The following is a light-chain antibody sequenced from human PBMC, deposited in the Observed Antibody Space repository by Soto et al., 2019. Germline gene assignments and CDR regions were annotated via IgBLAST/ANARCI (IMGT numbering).Light chain of an antibody. CDR1: QSVTSN. Sequence: EIVMTQSPATLSVSPGERATLSCRASQSVTSNLAWYQQKPGQAPRLLMYGASSRATGIPDRFSGSGSGTDFTLTISRLEPEDFAVFYCQHYDSLPITFGQGTRLEIK. V-gene: IGKV3-20*01. CDR2: GAS. CDR3: QHYDSLPIT. J-gene: IGKJ5*01.